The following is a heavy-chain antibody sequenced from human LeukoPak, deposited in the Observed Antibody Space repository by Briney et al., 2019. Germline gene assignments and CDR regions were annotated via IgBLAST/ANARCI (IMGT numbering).Heavy chain of an antibody. CDR1: GEAFTVYN. V-gene: IGHV1-2*02. Sequence: GATVSVSSTASGEAFTVYNMDGVRQAPGQGGGRGGWINHTSGGTTYAQNFQGRVTMTNHTSLSTAYMPLSRLRSDDPAVYYFARYDSSSWYSAAFDICGQGTLVTVSS. D-gene: IGHD6-13*01. CDR2: INHTSGGT. J-gene: IGHJ3*02. CDR3: ARYDSSSWYSAAFDI.